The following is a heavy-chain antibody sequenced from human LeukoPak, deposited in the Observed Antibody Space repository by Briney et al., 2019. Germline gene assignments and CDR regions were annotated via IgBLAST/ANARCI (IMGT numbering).Heavy chain of an antibody. CDR1: GFALSSYA. D-gene: IGHD3-10*01. J-gene: IGHJ4*02. Sequence: GGSLRLSCAASGFALSSYAMSWVRQAPGKGLEWVSATSSSDAGTYHAESVRGRFTISRDNSKNTLYLQMNSLRAEDTAVYYCAKDQTRDYYGSGSYDYWGQGTLVTVSS. V-gene: IGHV3-23*01. CDR2: TSSSDAGT. CDR3: AKDQTRDYYGSGSYDY.